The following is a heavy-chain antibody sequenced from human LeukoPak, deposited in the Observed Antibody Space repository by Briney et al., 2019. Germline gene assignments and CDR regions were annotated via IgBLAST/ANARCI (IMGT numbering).Heavy chain of an antibody. CDR3: ARRPIASTDYYYFLDV. D-gene: IGHD6-13*01. CDR1: GFTFSSYS. CDR2: ISSSSSTI. Sequence: GGSLRLSCAASGFTFSSYSMNWVRQAPGKGLEWLSYISSSSSTIYYADSVKGRFTISRDNAKNSLYLQMDSLRAEDTAVYYCARRPIASTDYYYFLDVWGKGTTVTVSS. J-gene: IGHJ6*03. V-gene: IGHV3-48*01.